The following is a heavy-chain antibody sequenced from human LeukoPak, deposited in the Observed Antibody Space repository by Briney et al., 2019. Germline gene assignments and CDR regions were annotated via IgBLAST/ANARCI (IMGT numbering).Heavy chain of an antibody. D-gene: IGHD3-22*01. V-gene: IGHV1-3*01. Sequence: ASVKVSCKASGYTFTSYAMHWVRQAPGQRLEWMGWINAGNGNTKYSQKFQGRVTITRDTSASTAYMELSSLRSEDTAVYYCARSAWFGFSSGYSSWGQGTLVTVSS. CDR1: GYTFTSYA. CDR3: ARSAWFGFSSGYSS. J-gene: IGHJ5*02. CDR2: INAGNGNT.